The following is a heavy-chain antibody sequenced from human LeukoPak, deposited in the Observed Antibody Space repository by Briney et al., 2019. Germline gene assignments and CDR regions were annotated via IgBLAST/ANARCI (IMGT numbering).Heavy chain of an antibody. Sequence: GGSLRLSCAASGFTFSSYEMNWVRQAPGKGLEWVSYISSSGSTIYYADSVKGRFTISRDNAKNSLYLQMNSLRAEDTAVYYCARGHSCSGGSCFFDYWGRGTLVTVSS. J-gene: IGHJ4*02. V-gene: IGHV3-48*03. CDR3: ARGHSCSGGSCFFDY. CDR1: GFTFSSYE. D-gene: IGHD2-15*01. CDR2: ISSSGSTI.